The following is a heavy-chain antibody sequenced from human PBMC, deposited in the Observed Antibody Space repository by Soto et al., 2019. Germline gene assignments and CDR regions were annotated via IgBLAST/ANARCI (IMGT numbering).Heavy chain of an antibody. CDR1: GFSLSTSGVG. CDR2: IYWDDDK. D-gene: IGHD5-12*01. Sequence: QITLKESGPTLVKPTQTLTLTCTFSGFSLSTSGVGVGWIRQPQGKALEWLALIYWDDDKRYSPSLKSRLTITKDTYKNQVVLTMTNMDPVDTATYYCAHVYGGYDNFDYWGQGTLVTVSS. CDR3: AHVYGGYDNFDY. J-gene: IGHJ4*02. V-gene: IGHV2-5*02.